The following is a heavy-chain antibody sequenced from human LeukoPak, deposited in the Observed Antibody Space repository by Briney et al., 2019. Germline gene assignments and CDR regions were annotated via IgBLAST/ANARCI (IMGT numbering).Heavy chain of an antibody. CDR2: IYYSGST. J-gene: IGHJ2*01. CDR1: GGSISSYY. CDR3: ARVPDIVVIPAAMPVWYFDL. V-gene: IGHV4-59*01. Sequence: SETLSLTCTVSGGSISSYYWSWIRQPPGKGLEWIGYIYYSGSTNYNPSLKSRVTISVDTSKNQFSLKLSSVTAADTAVYYCARVPDIVVIPAAMPVWYFDLWGRGTLVTVSS. D-gene: IGHD2-2*01.